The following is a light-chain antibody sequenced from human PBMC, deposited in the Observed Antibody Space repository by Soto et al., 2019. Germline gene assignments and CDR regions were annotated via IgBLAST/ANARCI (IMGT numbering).Light chain of an antibody. Sequence: DIQMTQSPSRLSASVGDRVTITCRASQSIGYWLAWYQQKPGKAPNLLIYAASTLETGVPLRFSGSGYGTEFTLTIASLQPDDSASYYCQQYNSFSKTFGRGTKVDI. V-gene: IGKV1-5*01. CDR1: QSIGYW. CDR2: AAS. CDR3: QQYNSFSKT. J-gene: IGKJ1*01.